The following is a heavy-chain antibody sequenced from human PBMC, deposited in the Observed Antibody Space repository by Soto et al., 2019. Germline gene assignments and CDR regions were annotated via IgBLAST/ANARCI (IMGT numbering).Heavy chain of an antibody. D-gene: IGHD6-25*01. Sequence: ESGGGVVQPGRSLRLSCAASGFTFSSYAMHWVRQAPGKGLEWVAVISYDGSNKYYADSVKGRFTISRDNSKNTLYLQMNSLRAEDTAVYYCARASGDAASWYFDLWGRGTLVTVSS. CDR1: GFTFSSYA. CDR3: ARASGDAASWYFDL. CDR2: ISYDGSNK. J-gene: IGHJ2*01. V-gene: IGHV3-30-3*01.